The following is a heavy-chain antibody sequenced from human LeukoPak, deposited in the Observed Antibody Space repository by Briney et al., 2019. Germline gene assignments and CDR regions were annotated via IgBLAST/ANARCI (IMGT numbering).Heavy chain of an antibody. Sequence: PSENLSCTCTGSGGSISSYYWSWIRQPAGKGLEWIGRLYTSGSTNYNPSLKSRVTMSAATTKIHFSLNLSSATAADTAVYYCARVSSWLAFDYWGQGTLVTVSS. J-gene: IGHJ4*02. V-gene: IGHV4-4*07. CDR1: GGSISSYY. CDR3: ARVSSWLAFDY. D-gene: IGHD6-13*01. CDR2: LYTSGST.